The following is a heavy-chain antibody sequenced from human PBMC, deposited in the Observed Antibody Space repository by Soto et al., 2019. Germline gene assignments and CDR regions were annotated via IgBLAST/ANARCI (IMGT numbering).Heavy chain of an antibody. CDR3: ARVSGSMTIFGVLIPTHWYFDL. D-gene: IGHD3-3*01. J-gene: IGHJ2*01. Sequence: EVQLLESGGGLVQPGGSLRLSCAASGFSFSSYAMGWVRQAPGKGLDWVSAISGSGGVTHYADSVKGRFTVSRDDSKNTLYLQMNSLRDEDTAIYYCARVSGSMTIFGVLIPTHWYFDLWGRGTLVTVSS. CDR1: GFSFSSYA. V-gene: IGHV3-23*01. CDR2: ISGSGGVT.